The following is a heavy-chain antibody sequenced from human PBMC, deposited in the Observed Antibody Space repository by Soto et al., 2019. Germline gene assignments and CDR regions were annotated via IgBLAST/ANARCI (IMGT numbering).Heavy chain of an antibody. D-gene: IGHD3-10*01. CDR3: AKDRRGVIFDY. CDR1: GFTFSSYA. Sequence: GGSLRLSCAASGFTFSSYAMSWVRQASGKGREWVSSISGSGGSTYYADSVKGRFTISRDNSKNTLYLQMNSLRAEDTAVYYCAKDRRGVIFDYWGQGTQVTVSS. J-gene: IGHJ4*02. CDR2: ISGSGGST. V-gene: IGHV3-23*01.